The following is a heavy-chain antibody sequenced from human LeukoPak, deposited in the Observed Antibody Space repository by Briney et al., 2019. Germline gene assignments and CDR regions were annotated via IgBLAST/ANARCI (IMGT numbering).Heavy chain of an antibody. V-gene: IGHV1-69*04. Sequence: SVKVSCKASGGTFSSYAISWVRQAPGQGLEWMGSIYSILGIPNYAQKFQGRVTITADKSTSTAYMELSSLRSEDTAVYYCARASPKITNYDILTGYNLAGLVDYWGQGTLVTVSS. J-gene: IGHJ4*02. CDR2: IYSILGIP. D-gene: IGHD3-9*01. CDR1: GGTFSSYA. CDR3: ARASPKITNYDILTGYNLAGLVDY.